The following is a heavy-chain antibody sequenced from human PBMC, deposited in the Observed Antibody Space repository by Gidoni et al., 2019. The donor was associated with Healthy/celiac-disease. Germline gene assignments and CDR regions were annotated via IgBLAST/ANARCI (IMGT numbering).Heavy chain of an antibody. J-gene: IGHJ6*02. D-gene: IGHD3-3*01. CDR3: ARDLGFLEWLTYYYYGMDV. CDR2: ISSSSSYI. V-gene: IGHV3-21*01. Sequence: EVQLVESGGGLVKPGGSLRLSCAASGYTVSSDSLNWVRKAPGKGWEWFSSISSSSSYIYYADSVTGRFTISRDNAKNSLYLQMNSLRAEDTAVYYCARDLGFLEWLTYYYYGMDVWGQGTTVTVSS. CDR1: GYTVSSDS.